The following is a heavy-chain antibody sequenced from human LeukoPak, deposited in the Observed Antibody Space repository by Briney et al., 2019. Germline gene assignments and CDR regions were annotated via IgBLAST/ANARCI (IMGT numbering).Heavy chain of an antibody. CDR3: ARTLSGPTPFDY. D-gene: IGHD3-16*01. J-gene: IGHJ4*02. CDR1: GFTFSTYW. Sequence: GGSLRLSCAASGFTFSTYWMHWVRQAPGKGLVWVSRINSDGSTITYADSVKGRFTISRDNAKNTLYLQMNSLRDEDTAVYYCARTLSGPTPFDYWGQGSLVTVSS. V-gene: IGHV3-74*01. CDR2: INSDGSTI.